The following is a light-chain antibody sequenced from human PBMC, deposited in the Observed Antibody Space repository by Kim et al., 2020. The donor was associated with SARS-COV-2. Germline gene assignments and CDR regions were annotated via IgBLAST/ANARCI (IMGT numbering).Light chain of an antibody. CDR2: EVS. CDR3: SSYAGSNTWV. V-gene: IGLV2-8*01. CDR1: SSDVGGYNY. J-gene: IGLJ3*02. Sequence: QSALTQPPSASGSPGQSVTISCTGTSSDVGGYNYVSWYQQHPGKAPKLMIYEVSKRPSGVPDRFSGSKSGNTASLTVSGLQAEDEADYYCSSYAGSNTWVFGGGTQLNVL.